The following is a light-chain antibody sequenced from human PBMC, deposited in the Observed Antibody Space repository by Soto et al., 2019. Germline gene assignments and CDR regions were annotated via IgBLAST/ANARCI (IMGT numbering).Light chain of an antibody. CDR1: QSLLHSDGYNY. CDR2: LAS. Sequence: EIVMTQSPLSLPVTPGEPASISCRTSQSLLHSDGYNYLAWYLQKPGHSPQLLIDLASSRASGVHDRFSGRGAVTDFTLNISGLEPEDFAVYYCQQYGSSPGTFGQGTKLEIK. CDR3: QQYGSSPGT. V-gene: IGKV2-28*01. J-gene: IGKJ2*01.